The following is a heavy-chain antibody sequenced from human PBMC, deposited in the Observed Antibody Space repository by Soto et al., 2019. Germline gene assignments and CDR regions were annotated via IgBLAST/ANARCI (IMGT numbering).Heavy chain of an antibody. CDR2: IIPIFGTA. V-gene: IGHV1-69*06. D-gene: IGHD5-12*01. J-gene: IGHJ4*02. Sequence: QVQLVQSGAEVKKPGSSVKVSCKASGGTFSSYAISWVRQAPGQGLEWMGGIIPIFGTANYAQKFQGRVTITADNSTSTTSRGLGGPGCGSRSVFEGSGGGGGGDVVATDRWQYYFDYWGQGALVTVSS. CDR1: GGTFSSYA. CDR3: SGGGGGGDVVATDRWQYYFDY.